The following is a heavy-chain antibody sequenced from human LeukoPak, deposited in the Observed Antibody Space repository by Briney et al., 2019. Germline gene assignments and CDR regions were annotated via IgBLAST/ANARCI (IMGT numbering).Heavy chain of an antibody. CDR3: AKDPHDALTHYYHY. Sequence: GGSLRLSCAGSGFIFNDYAMHWVRQVPGKGLEWVSGISWNSGDLDYADSVKGRFTISRDNAKNSIYLQMNSLRPEDTALYYCAKDPHDALTHYYHYWGQGTLVTVSS. CDR2: ISWNSGDL. V-gene: IGHV3-9*01. D-gene: IGHD3-9*01. J-gene: IGHJ4*02. CDR1: GFIFNDYA.